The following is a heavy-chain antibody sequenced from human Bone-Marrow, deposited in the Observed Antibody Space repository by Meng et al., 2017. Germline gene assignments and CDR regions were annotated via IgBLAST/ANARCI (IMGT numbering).Heavy chain of an antibody. CDR1: GGSISSYY. D-gene: IGHD5-18*01. CDR2: IYYSGST. CDR3: ARGRYSYGHHAFDI. Sequence: SETLSLTCTVSGGSISSYYWSWIRQPPGKGLEWIGYIYYSGSTYYNPSLKSLVTISVDTSKNQFSLKLSSVTAADTAVYYCARGRYSYGHHAFDIWGQGTRVTVSS. V-gene: IGHV4-59*12. J-gene: IGHJ3*02.